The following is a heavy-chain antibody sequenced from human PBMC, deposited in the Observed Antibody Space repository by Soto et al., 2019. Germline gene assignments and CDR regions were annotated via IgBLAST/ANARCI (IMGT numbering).Heavy chain of an antibody. CDR1: GDTFSRST. V-gene: IGHV1-69*02. Sequence: QVQLVQSGAEVTKPGSSVTVSCTASGDTFSRSTLSWVRQAPGQRLEWMGRIIPMLGMSNSTLKFQGRLTISANKSKNKVYMLINSLISDDTAVYYCATTSVYGSAHFDSWGQGTLVTVSS. CDR2: IIPMLGMS. J-gene: IGHJ4*02. D-gene: IGHD2-8*01. CDR3: ATTSVYGSAHFDS.